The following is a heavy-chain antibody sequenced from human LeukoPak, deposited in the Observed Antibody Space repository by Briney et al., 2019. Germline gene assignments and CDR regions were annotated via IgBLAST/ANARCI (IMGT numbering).Heavy chain of an antibody. V-gene: IGHV3-7*01. J-gene: IGHJ3*02. CDR3: ARDTDDFQGLDI. D-gene: IGHD3-3*01. Sequence: PGGSLGLSCAASGFFFSNYWMSWVRQAQGKGLEWVANINLDGNGRFYVDSVKGRFTISRDNNKKSVYLQMNSLRAEDTAVYYCARDTDDFQGLDIWGQGTRVTVSS. CDR1: GFFFSNYW. CDR2: INLDGNGR.